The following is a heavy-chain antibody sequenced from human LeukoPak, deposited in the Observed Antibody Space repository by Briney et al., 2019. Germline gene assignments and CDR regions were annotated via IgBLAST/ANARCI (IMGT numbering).Heavy chain of an antibody. D-gene: IGHD6-19*01. Sequence: GGSLRLSCAASGFTFSSYSMNWVRQAPGKGLEWVSSISSTSSYIYYADSVKGRFTISRDNAKNSLYLQMNSLRAEDTAVYYCVRSGYRSGWSHFDYWGQGTLVTVSS. J-gene: IGHJ4*02. CDR1: GFTFSSYS. CDR2: ISSTSSYI. CDR3: VRSGYRSGWSHFDY. V-gene: IGHV3-21*01.